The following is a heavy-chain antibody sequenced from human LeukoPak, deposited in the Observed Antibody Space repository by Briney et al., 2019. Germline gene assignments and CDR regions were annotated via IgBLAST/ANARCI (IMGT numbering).Heavy chain of an antibody. CDR1: GVSISSYY. Sequence: TSETLSLTCTVSGVSISSYYWSWIRQPPGKGLEWIGYIYYSGSTNYNPSLKSRVAISVDTSKNQFSLRLTSVTAADTAVYYCARMAEDSTVFDYWGQGTLVTVSS. CDR3: ARMAEDSTVFDY. V-gene: IGHV4-59*01. CDR2: IYYSGST. J-gene: IGHJ4*02. D-gene: IGHD4-11*01.